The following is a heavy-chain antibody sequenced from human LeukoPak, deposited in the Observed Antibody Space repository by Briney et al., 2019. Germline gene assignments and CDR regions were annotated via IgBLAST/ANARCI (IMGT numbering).Heavy chain of an antibody. CDR3: ARVPSGYWDYYGMDV. CDR1: GFTFDDHG. J-gene: IGHJ6*02. D-gene: IGHD1-26*01. CDR2: INWSGGST. Sequence: GGSLRLSCAASGFTFDDHGMNWVRQAPGKGLEWVSGINWSGGSTGYADSVKGRFTISRDNAKNSLYLQMNSLRAEDTAVYYCARVPSGYWDYYGMDVWGQGTTVTVSS. V-gene: IGHV3-20*04.